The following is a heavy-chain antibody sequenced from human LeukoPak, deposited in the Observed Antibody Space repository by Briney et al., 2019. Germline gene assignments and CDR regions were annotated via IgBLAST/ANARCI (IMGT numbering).Heavy chain of an antibody. CDR3: VRYYYDSTRGFDP. V-gene: IGHV3-30*03. CDR1: GFTFSSYG. J-gene: IGHJ5*02. D-gene: IGHD3-22*01. Sequence: PGRSLRLSCAASGFTFSSYGMHWVRQAPGKGLEWVAVISYDGSNKYYADSVKGRFTISRDNSKNTLYLQMNSLRAEDTAVYYCVRYYYDSTRGFDPWGQGTLVTVSS. CDR2: ISYDGSNK.